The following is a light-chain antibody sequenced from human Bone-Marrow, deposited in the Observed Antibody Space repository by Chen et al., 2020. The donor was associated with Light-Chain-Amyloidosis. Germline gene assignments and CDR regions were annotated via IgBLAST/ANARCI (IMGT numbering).Light chain of an antibody. Sequence: DVQQTQSPSSLFASVGDRVTITCRASQSISNYLNWYQQIPGKAPKLLIYHASRLQSGVPSRFSGSGSETDFTLTISILQPEDFATYYCQQSYSTPYTFGQGTKVEIK. V-gene: IGKV1-39*01. CDR1: QSISNY. CDR3: QQSYSTPYT. CDR2: HAS. J-gene: IGKJ2*01.